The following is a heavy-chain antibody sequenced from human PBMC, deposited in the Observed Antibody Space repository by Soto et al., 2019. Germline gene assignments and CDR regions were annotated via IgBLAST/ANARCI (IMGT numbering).Heavy chain of an antibody. CDR3: ARLTGIPETAPLEEDN. CDR1: GFTVSLYT. CDR2: LGVSDDR. J-gene: IGHJ4*02. V-gene: IGHV3-21*01. Sequence: VQLLESGGGLVKPGGSLKLSCAASGFTVSLYTINWVRQAPGKGLEWVSSLGVSDDRFYADSVKGRFTISRDNAKNSLYLEMHGLRAEDTAVYYCARLTGIPETAPLEEDNWGQGTLVTVSS. D-gene: IGHD1-1*01.